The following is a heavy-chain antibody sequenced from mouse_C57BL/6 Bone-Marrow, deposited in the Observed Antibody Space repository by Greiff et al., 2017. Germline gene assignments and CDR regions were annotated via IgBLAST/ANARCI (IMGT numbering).Heavy chain of an antibody. V-gene: IGHV1-54*01. CDR1: GYAFTNYL. D-gene: IGHD1-1*01. CDR3: ARPGSSYWYFGV. Sequence: VQLQQSGAELVRPGTSVKVSCKASGYAFTNYLIEWVKQRPGQGLEWIGVINPGSGGTNYNEKFKGKATLTADKSSSTAYMQLSSLTSEDSAVYFCARPGSSYWYFGVWGTWTTVTVAS. CDR2: INPGSGGT. J-gene: IGHJ1*03.